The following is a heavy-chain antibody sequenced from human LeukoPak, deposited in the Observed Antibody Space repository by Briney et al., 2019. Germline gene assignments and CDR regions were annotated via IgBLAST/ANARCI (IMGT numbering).Heavy chain of an antibody. V-gene: IGHV1-69*05. CDR1: GGTFSSYA. D-gene: IGHD3-22*01. J-gene: IGHJ4*01. Sequence: SVKVSCKASGGTFSSYAISWVRQAPGQGLEWMGRIIPIFGTANYAQKFQGRGTITTDESTSTAYMELSSLRSEDTAVYYCARGDSSGYSYWGQGTLVTVSS. CDR2: IIPIFGTA. CDR3: ARGDSSGYSY.